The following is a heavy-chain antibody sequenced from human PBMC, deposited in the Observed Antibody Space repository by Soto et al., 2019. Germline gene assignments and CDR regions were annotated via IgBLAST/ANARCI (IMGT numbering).Heavy chain of an antibody. CDR2: IYYTGST. CDR3: ARANWYSEY. CDR1: GGSINNHY. J-gene: IGHJ4*02. D-gene: IGHD7-27*01. V-gene: IGHV4-59*11. Sequence: QVHLQESGPGLVKPSETLSLTCTVSGGSINNHYWSWIRQPPGEGLEWIGYIYYTGSTNYNPSFKSRVTMSVDTSKNQFSLNLASLTAADTAIYYCARANWYSEYWGQGTLVTVSS.